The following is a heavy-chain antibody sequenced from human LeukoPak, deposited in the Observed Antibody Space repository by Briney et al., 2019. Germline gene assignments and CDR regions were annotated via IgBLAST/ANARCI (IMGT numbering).Heavy chain of an antibody. CDR2: ISSSSSYI. D-gene: IGHD3-10*01. V-gene: IGHV3-21*06. Sequence: PGGSLRLSCAASRFTFSSYSMNWVRQAPGKGLEWVSSISSSSSYIYYADSVKGRFTVSRDNAKNSLYLQMNTLRAEDTAVYYCARLTRQLSGSNNDYWGQGTLVTVSS. CDR1: RFTFSSYS. CDR3: ARLTRQLSGSNNDY. J-gene: IGHJ4*02.